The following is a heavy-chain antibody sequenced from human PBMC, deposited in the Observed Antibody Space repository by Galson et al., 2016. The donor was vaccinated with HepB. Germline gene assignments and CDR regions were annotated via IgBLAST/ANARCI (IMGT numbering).Heavy chain of an antibody. J-gene: IGHJ4*02. V-gene: IGHV2-70*01. CDR1: GFSLNTKEEG. D-gene: IGHD1-14*01. CDR2: IYWDDDK. Sequence: PALVKPTQTLTLTCSFSGFSLNTKEEGVGWIRQTPGKALEWLAIIYWDDDKFYSTSLKTRLTISKDTSKNQVVLTVTNMDPVDTATYYCARTDGTYFDYWCQGTLVTVAS. CDR3: ARTDGTYFDY.